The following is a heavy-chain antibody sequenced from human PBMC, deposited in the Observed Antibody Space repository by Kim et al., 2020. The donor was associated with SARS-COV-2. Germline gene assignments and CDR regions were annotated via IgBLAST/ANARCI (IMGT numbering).Heavy chain of an antibody. D-gene: IGHD1-26*01. CDR3: ARDGSSNWADS. J-gene: IGHJ5*01. Sequence: GGSLRLSCAGSGFTFSTYGMNWVRQAPGKGLEWVSSISGRSSYIYYTDSVKGRFTISRDNAKNSLYLQMNSLRAEDSAVYYCARDGSSNWADSWGQGTLVTVSS. CDR1: GFTFSTYG. V-gene: IGHV3-21*01. CDR2: ISGRSSYI.